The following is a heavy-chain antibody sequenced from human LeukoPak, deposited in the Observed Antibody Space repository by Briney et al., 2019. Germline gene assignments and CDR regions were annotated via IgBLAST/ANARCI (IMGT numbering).Heavy chain of an antibody. Sequence: SQTLSLTCTVSGGSISSGSFYWTWIRQPAGKGLEWIGRIYTNGSTNYNPSLKSRVTISVDTSKNQFSLKLSSVTAADTAVYYCARGDWFDPWGQGTLVTVSS. CDR1: GGSISSGSFY. J-gene: IGHJ5*02. V-gene: IGHV4-61*02. CDR3: ARGDWFDP. CDR2: IYTNGST.